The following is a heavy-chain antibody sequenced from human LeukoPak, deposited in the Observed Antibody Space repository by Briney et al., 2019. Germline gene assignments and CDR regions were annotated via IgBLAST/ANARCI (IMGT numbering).Heavy chain of an antibody. J-gene: IGHJ6*03. Sequence: SETLSLTCTVSGVSFSNDYWSWIRQPPGEGLEWIGYIYYSGSTNYNPSLKSRVTISVDTSKNQFSLKLSSVTAADTAVYYCARGRSSSSDYYYYMDVWGKGTTVTVSS. V-gene: IGHV4-59*01. CDR1: GVSFSNDY. CDR2: IYYSGST. CDR3: ARGRSSSSDYYYYMDV. D-gene: IGHD6-6*01.